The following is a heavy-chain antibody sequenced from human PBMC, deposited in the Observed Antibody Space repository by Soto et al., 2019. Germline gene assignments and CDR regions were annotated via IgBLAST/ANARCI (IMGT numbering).Heavy chain of an antibody. CDR3: ARASTVMRVLRDFDY. V-gene: IGHV4-30-4*01. J-gene: IGHJ4*02. D-gene: IGHD4-4*01. CDR2: IFYSGTT. Sequence: PSETLSLTCTVSGGSISSADYYWSWIRQPPGKGLEWIGYIFYSGTTSYNPSLRSRVSIPVDTSKNQFSLKLSSVTAADTAVYYCARASTVMRVLRDFDYWGQGTLVTVSS. CDR1: GGSISSADYY.